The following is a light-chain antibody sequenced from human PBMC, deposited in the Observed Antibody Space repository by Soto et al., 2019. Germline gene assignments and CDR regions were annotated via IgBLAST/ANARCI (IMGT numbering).Light chain of an antibody. CDR1: SSNIGSEY. Sequence: QSVLTQPPSASGTPGQRVTISCSGSSSNIGSEYVVWYQHLPGTAPKLLIYRNNQRPSGVPDRFAGSKSGTSASLAISGLRYEDEADYYCAARDDSLSGHGVFGGGTQLTV. V-gene: IGLV1-47*01. J-gene: IGLJ3*02. CDR3: AARDDSLSGHGV. CDR2: RNN.